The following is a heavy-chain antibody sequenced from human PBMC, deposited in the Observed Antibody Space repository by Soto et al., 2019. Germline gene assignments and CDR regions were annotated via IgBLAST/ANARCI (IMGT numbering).Heavy chain of an antibody. Sequence: SETLSLTCTVSGGSLRSHYCTWIRQSPGKGLEWIGYVYCSGNTNYNPSLKSRVTISIDTSKNQFSLRLASVTAADTAFYYCGSVRPSGYVLSWGQGTLVTVSS. V-gene: IGHV4-59*11. CDR3: GSVRPSGYVLS. J-gene: IGHJ5*02. CDR1: GGSLRSHY. D-gene: IGHD6-25*01. CDR2: VYCSGNT.